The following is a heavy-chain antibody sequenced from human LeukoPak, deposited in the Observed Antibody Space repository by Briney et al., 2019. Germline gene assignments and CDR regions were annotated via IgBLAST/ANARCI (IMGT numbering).Heavy chain of an antibody. CDR1: GFTFSSYG. CDR3: ARVRPYDYVWGSYRPNDY. Sequence: GGSLRLSCAASGFTFSSYGMHWVRQAPGKGLEWVAVISYDGSNKYYADSVKGRFTISRDNSKNTLYLQMNSLRAEDTAVYYCARVRPYDYVWGSYRPNDYWGQGTLVTVSS. J-gene: IGHJ4*02. V-gene: IGHV3-30*03. D-gene: IGHD3-16*02. CDR2: ISYDGSNK.